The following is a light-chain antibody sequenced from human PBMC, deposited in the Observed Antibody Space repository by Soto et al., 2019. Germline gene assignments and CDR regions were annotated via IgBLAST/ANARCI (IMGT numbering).Light chain of an antibody. V-gene: IGKV3-11*01. CDR3: QQRYNGLT. CDR2: DAS. CDR1: QSVDRD. J-gene: IGKJ4*01. Sequence: EIVLTQSPATLSLSPGERATLSCRASQSVDRDLGWFQQKPGQAPRLLIFDASNRAPGVPSRFSGSGSGTDFNLSISGRELDDFAVYYCQQRYNGLTFGGGTKVEIK.